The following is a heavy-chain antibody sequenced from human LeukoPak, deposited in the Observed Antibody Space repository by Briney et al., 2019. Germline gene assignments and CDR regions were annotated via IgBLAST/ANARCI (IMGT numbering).Heavy chain of an antibody. CDR2: ISSSSRFI. CDR1: GFTFNSYS. J-gene: IGHJ4*02. V-gene: IGHV3-21*01. Sequence: GGSLRLSCAASGFTFNSYSMNWFRQAPGKGLEWVSSISSSSRFIYYADSVKGRFTISRDNGKNSLYLQMNSLRAEDTAVYYCARGVGNYRYYFDFWGQGTLVTVSS. D-gene: IGHD3-22*01. CDR3: ARGVGNYRYYFDF.